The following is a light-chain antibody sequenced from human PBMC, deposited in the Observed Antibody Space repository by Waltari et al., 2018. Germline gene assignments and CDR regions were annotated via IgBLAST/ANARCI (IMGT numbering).Light chain of an antibody. J-gene: IGKJ4*01. CDR3: QQRRNWLLLT. V-gene: IGKV3-11*01. Sequence: EIVLRQCPDTLSCFRGARATLSFRPSQRVSRYVAWYQRKPGQAPRLLIYDASNRATGIPARFSGSGAWTDFTLTSSSLEPEDFAVYYCQQRRNWLLLTLGGGTQVEIK. CDR1: QRVSRY. CDR2: DAS.